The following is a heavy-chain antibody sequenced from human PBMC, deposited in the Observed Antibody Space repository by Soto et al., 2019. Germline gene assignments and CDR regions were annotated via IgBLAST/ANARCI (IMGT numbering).Heavy chain of an antibody. CDR1: GGTISGYY. D-gene: IGHD3-3*01. CDR3: ARGQRFSDWFDH. V-gene: IGHV4-4*07. J-gene: IGHJ5*02. CDR2: IYSSGNT. Sequence: XETLSLTFSVSGGTISGYYWTWIRQPAGKGLEWIGRIYSSGNTKYNPSLQSRVTMSLDTSNNQFSLRLTSVTAADTAVYYCARGQRFSDWFDHWGQGTLVTVSS.